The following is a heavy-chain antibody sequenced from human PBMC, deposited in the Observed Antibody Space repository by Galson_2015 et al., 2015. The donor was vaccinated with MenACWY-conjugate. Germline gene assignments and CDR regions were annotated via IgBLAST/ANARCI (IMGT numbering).Heavy chain of an antibody. D-gene: IGHD3-3*01. Sequence: SLRLSCAASGFTFSSYVMHWVRQAPGKGLEWVAVISEDGNNKNYADSVKGRFTISRDNSKNTLYLQMNTPRAEDTAVYYCAREGNDYDFWSTYYYYFDYWGQGTLVTVSS. CDR2: ISEDGNNK. V-gene: IGHV3-30-3*01. CDR3: AREGNDYDFWSTYYYYFDY. CDR1: GFTFSSYV. J-gene: IGHJ4*02.